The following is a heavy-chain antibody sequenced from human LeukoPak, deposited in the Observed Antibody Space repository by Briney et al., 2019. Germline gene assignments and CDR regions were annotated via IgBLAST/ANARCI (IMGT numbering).Heavy chain of an antibody. V-gene: IGHV3-30*18. J-gene: IGHJ4*02. Sequence: GGSLRLSCAASGFTFSSYGMHWVRQAPGKGLEWVAVISYDGSNKYYADSVKGRFTISRDNSKNTLYLQMNSLRAEDTAVYYCAKGLSYYDFWSGNAIDYWGQGTLVTVSS. D-gene: IGHD3-3*01. CDR2: ISYDGSNK. CDR3: AKGLSYYDFWSGNAIDY. CDR1: GFTFSSYG.